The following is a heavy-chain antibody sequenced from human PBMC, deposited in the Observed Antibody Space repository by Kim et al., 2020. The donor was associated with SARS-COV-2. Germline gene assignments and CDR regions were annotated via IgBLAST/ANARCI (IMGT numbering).Heavy chain of an antibody. D-gene: IGHD3-3*01. CDR1: GYSFTSYW. CDR3: ARHSSDGGGYDFWSGYQGGAFDI. CDR2: IDPSDSYT. Sequence: GESLKISCKGSGYSFTSYWISWVRQMPGKGLEWMGRIDPSDSYTNYSPSFQGHVTISADKSISTAYLQWSSLKASDTAMYYCARHSSDGGGYDFWSGYQGGAFDIWGQGTMVTVSS. J-gene: IGHJ3*02. V-gene: IGHV5-10-1*01.